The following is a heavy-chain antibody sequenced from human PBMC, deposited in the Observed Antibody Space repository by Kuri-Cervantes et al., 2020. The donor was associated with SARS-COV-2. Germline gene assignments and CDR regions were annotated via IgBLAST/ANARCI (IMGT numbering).Heavy chain of an antibody. CDR1: GGSISSYY. J-gene: IGHJ2*01. CDR2: IYYSGST. D-gene: IGHD3-22*01. Sequence: SETLSLTCTVSGGSISSYYWSWIRQPPGKGLEWIGYIYYSGSTNHNPSLKSRVTISVDTSKNQFSLKLSSVTAADTAVYYCARDSPGRYYDSSGYAPWPRYFDLWGRGTLVTVSS. V-gene: IGHV4-59*01. CDR3: ARDSPGRYYDSSGYAPWPRYFDL.